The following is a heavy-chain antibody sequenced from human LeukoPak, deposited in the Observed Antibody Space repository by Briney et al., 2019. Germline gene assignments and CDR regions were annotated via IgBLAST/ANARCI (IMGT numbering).Heavy chain of an antibody. J-gene: IGHJ6*03. V-gene: IGHV3-30*18. CDR2: ISYDGSNK. Sequence: GRSLRLSCAASGFTFSTYGMHWFRQAPGKGPEWVAVISYDGSNKYYADSVKGRFTISRDNSKNTMYLQMNSLNAEDTAVYYCAKDEVVPGYYYTDVWGRGTTVTIS. CDR1: GFTFSTYG. CDR3: AKDEVVPGYYYTDV. D-gene: IGHD2-2*01.